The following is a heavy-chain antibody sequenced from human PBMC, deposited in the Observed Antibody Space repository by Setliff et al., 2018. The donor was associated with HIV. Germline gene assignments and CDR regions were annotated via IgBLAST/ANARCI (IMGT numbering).Heavy chain of an antibody. V-gene: IGHV4-39*07. J-gene: IGHJ4*02. Sequence: SETLSLTCTVSGGSISNSRYYWSWIRQPPGEGLEWIGSIYHSGSTYYNPSLKSRVTISVDTSKNQFSLKLSSVTAADTAVYYCARVPRGGSYVDYWGQGILVTVSS. CDR3: ARVPRGGSYVDY. D-gene: IGHD1-26*01. CDR2: IYHSGST. CDR1: GGSISNSRYY.